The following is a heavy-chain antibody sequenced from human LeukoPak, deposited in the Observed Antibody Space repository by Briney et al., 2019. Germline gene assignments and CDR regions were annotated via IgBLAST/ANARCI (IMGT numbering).Heavy chain of an antibody. V-gene: IGHV3-30*02. CDR3: VKVKAEATVFDC. Sequence: GGSLRLSCAASGFTFSSYGMYWVRQAPGKGLEWVAFIRYDGSNKYYADPVKGRFTISRDNSKNTLYLEMNSLRADDTAVYYGVKVKAEATVFDCWGQGTLVTVSS. CDR2: IRYDGSNK. CDR1: GFTFSSYG. D-gene: IGHD4-17*01. J-gene: IGHJ4*02.